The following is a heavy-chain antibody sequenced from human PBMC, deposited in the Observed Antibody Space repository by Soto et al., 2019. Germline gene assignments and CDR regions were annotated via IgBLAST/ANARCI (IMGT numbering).Heavy chain of an antibody. CDR2: ISYDGSNK. D-gene: IGHD2-2*01. CDR3: AKDYLPAAEYYFDY. CDR1: GFTFSSYG. V-gene: IGHV3-30*18. J-gene: IGHJ4*02. Sequence: PGGSLRLSCAASGFTFSSYGMHWVRQAPGKGLEWVAVISYDGSNKYYADSVKGRFTISRDNSKNTLYLQMNSLRAEDTAVYYCAKDYLPAAEYYFDYWGQGTLVTVSS.